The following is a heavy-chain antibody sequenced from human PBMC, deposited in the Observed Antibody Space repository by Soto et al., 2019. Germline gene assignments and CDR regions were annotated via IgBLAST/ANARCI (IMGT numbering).Heavy chain of an antibody. CDR2: IYHDGST. D-gene: IGHD4-17*01. V-gene: IGHV4-30-4*01. J-gene: IGHJ4*02. Sequence: SETLSLTCTVSGDSLDRGDSYWSWIRQPPGKGLEWIGYIYHDGSTSYNPSLKSRLIISVDTSKNQFSLKVSSVTGADTAVYYCARGVYADYSYYFEYWGQGALVTVSS. CDR3: ARGVYADYSYYFEY. CDR1: GDSLDRGDSY.